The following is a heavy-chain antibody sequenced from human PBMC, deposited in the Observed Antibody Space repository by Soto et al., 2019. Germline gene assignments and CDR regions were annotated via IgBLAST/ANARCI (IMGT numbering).Heavy chain of an antibody. Sequence: PSETLSLTCAVYGGSFSGYYWSWIRQPPGKGLEWIGEINHSGSTNYNPSLKSRVTISVDTSKNQFSLKLSSVTAADTAVYYCARVRRWFGELLGGQKYYYGMDVWGQGTTVTVSS. CDR3: ARVRRWFGELLGGQKYYYGMDV. CDR2: INHSGST. J-gene: IGHJ6*02. CDR1: GGSFSGYY. D-gene: IGHD3-10*01. V-gene: IGHV4-34*01.